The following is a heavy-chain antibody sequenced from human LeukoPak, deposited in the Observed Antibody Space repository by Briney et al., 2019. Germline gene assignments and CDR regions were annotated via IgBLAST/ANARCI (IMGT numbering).Heavy chain of an antibody. V-gene: IGHV1-18*01. Sequence: ASVKVSCKASGYTFTSYGISWVRQAPGQGLEWMGGISGYNGNTNYAQQFQGRVTMTTDTSTSTAYMELKSLRFDDTAVYYCARNGFRYSSRYFDYWGQGTLVTVSS. CDR3: ARNGFRYSSRYFDY. CDR2: ISGYNGNT. CDR1: GYTFTSYG. D-gene: IGHD6-13*01. J-gene: IGHJ4*02.